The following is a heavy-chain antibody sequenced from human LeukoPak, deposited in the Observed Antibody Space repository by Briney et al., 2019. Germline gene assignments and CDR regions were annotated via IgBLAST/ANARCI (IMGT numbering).Heavy chain of an antibody. V-gene: IGHV1-18*01. J-gene: IGHJ6*02. Sequence: ASVKVSCKASGYTFTSYGISWVRQAPGQGLEWMGWISAYNGNTNYAQKLQGRVTMTTDTSTSTAYMELRSLRSDDTAVYYCARELLRYSLGYYYGMDVWGQGTTVTVSS. D-gene: IGHD3-9*01. CDR2: ISAYNGNT. CDR1: GYTFTSYG. CDR3: ARELLRYSLGYYYGMDV.